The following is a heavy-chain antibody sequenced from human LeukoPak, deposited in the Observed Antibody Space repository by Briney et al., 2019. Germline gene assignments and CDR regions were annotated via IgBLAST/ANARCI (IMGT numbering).Heavy chain of an antibody. CDR1: GFTFSSYW. J-gene: IGHJ3*02. V-gene: IGHV3-7*01. Sequence: GGSLRLSCAASGFTFSSYWMSWVRQAPGKGLESVANIKQDGSEKYYVDSVKGRFTISRDNAKNSLYLQMNSLRAEDTAVYYCAREMVPDAFDIWGQGTMVTVSS. CDR3: AREMVPDAFDI. CDR2: IKQDGSEK. D-gene: IGHD2-8*01.